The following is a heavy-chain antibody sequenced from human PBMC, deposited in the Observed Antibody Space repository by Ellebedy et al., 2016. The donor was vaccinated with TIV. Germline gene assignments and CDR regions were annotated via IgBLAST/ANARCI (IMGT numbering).Heavy chain of an antibody. V-gene: IGHV3-9*01. CDR1: GFTFDDYA. CDR2: ISWNSGTT. CDR3: ARGGTSARPDY. D-gene: IGHD6-6*01. J-gene: IGHJ4*02. Sequence: GGSLRLSCAASGFTFDDYAMHWVRQAPGKGLEWVSGISWNSGTTDYADFVKGRFTISRDNAKNSLYLQMNSLRDDDTAMYFCARGGTSARPDYWGQGTLVIVSS.